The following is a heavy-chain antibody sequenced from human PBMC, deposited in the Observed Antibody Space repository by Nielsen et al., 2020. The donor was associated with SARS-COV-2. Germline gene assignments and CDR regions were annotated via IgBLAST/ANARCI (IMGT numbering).Heavy chain of an antibody. Sequence: SETLSLTCTVSGGSISSYYWSWIRQPPGKGLEWIGYIYYSGSTNYNPSLKSRVTISVDTSKNQFSLKLSSVTAADTAVYYCASQLERRVKSAFDVWGQGTMVTVSS. CDR2: IYYSGST. CDR3: ASQLERRVKSAFDV. J-gene: IGHJ3*01. CDR1: GGSISSYY. D-gene: IGHD1-1*01. V-gene: IGHV4-59*01.